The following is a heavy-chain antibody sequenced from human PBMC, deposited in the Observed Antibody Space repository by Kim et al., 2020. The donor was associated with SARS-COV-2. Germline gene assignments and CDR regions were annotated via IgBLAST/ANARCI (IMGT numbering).Heavy chain of an antibody. D-gene: IGHD3-16*01. Sequence: SETLSLTCTVSGGSISSSSYYWGWIRQPPGKGLEWIGSIYYSGSTYYNPSLKSRITISVDTSKNQFSLKLSSVTAADTAVYYCARGVGDLFDYWGQGTLVTVSS. CDR3: ARGVGDLFDY. CDR2: IYYSGST. J-gene: IGHJ4*02. V-gene: IGHV4-39*07. CDR1: GGSISSSSYY.